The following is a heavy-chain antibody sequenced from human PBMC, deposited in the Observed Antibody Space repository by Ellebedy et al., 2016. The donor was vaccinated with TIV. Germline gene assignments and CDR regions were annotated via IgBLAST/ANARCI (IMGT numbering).Heavy chain of an antibody. CDR1: GGSISSSSYY. Sequence: GSLRLSCTVSGGSISSSSYYWGWIRQPPGKGLEWIGRIYYNGSTYYNPSLKSRVTISVDTSKNHFSLRLNSVIAADTAVYFCARPVSILAPDWFDPWGQGTLVTVSS. V-gene: IGHV4-39*02. CDR2: IYYNGST. D-gene: IGHD2-2*01. J-gene: IGHJ5*02. CDR3: ARPVSILAPDWFDP.